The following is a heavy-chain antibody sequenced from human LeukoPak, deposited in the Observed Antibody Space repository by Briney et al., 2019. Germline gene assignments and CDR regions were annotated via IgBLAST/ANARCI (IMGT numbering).Heavy chain of an antibody. V-gene: IGHV4-39*01. CDR2: IYYSGST. D-gene: IGHD6-19*01. J-gene: IGHJ3*02. CDR3: ARLFSYSSGWLGAFDT. CDR1: GGSISSSSYY. Sequence: PSETLSLTCTVSGGSISSSSYYWGWIRQPPGKGLEWIGSIYYSGSTYYNPSLKSRVTISVDTSKNQFSLKLSSVTAADTAVYYCARLFSYSSGWLGAFDTWGQGTMVTVSS.